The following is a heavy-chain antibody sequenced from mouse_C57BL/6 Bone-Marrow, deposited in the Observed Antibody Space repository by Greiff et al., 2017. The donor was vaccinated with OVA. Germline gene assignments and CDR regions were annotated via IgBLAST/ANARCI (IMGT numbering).Heavy chain of an antibody. V-gene: IGHV1-69*01. J-gene: IGHJ4*01. CDR1: GYTFTSYW. CDR2: IDPSDSYT. Sequence: QVQLKQPGAELVMPGASVKLSCKASGYTFTSYWMHWVKQRPGQGLEWIGEIDPSDSYTNYNQKFKGKSTLTVDKSSSTAYMQLSRLTSEDAAVYYCARGARDYWGQGTSVTVSS. CDR3: ARGARDY.